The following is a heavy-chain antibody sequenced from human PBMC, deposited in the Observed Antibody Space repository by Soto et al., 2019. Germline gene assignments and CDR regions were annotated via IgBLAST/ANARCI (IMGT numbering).Heavy chain of an antibody. Sequence: EVQLFESGGGLVQPGGSLRLSCAASGFTFGRYAMTWVRQAPGKGLEWVSGINGNGGDTYYADSVKGRFTISRDNPKNTVYLQLNSRRVEDTAVYYCAKIYDFWSRHHDSFDVWGQGTLVIVSS. CDR1: GFTFGRYA. V-gene: IGHV3-23*01. J-gene: IGHJ3*01. CDR2: INGNGGDT. CDR3: AKIYDFWSRHHDSFDV. D-gene: IGHD3-3*01.